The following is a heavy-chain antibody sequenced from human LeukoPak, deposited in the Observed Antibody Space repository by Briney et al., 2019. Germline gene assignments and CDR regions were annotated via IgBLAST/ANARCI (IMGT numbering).Heavy chain of an antibody. V-gene: IGHV3-23*01. CDR1: GFTFSNAW. CDR3: AKDSYDSGGYYHFDY. J-gene: IGHJ4*02. D-gene: IGHD3-22*01. Sequence: GGSLRLSCATSGFTFSNAWMSWVRQAPGKGLEWVSGITGSGDRTYYADSVKGRFTISRDNSKNTLYLQMNSLRAEDTALYYCAKDSYDSGGYYHFDYWGQGTLVTVSS. CDR2: ITGSGDRT.